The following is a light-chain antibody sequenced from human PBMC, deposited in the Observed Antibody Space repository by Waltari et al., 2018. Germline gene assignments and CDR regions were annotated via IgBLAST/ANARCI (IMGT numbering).Light chain of an antibody. CDR2: DVS. J-gene: IGLJ2*01. CDR3: SSYTSSSTLV. CDR1: SSDVGGYNY. V-gene: IGLV2-14*01. Sequence: QSALTQPASVSGSPGQSITISCTGTSSDVGGYNYVSWYQQHPGKAPKLMIYDVSKRPSGVSNRFSGSKSGHPASLTISGLQAEDGADYYCSSYTSSSTLVFGGGTKLTVL.